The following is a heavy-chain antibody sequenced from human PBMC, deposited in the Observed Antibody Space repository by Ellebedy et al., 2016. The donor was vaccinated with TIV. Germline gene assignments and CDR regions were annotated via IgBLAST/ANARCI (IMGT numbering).Heavy chain of an antibody. J-gene: IGHJ6*02. D-gene: IGHD3-10*01. V-gene: IGHV1-18*01. Sequence: AASVKVSCKASGYSLTSNGISWVRQAPGQGLEWMGWSGDYNGNTNYAQNFQGRVTMTTATSTSPVYMDLRSLRSDDTAVYCCARGLRFGEFDVWGQGTTVTVSS. CDR2: SGDYNGNT. CDR1: GYSLTSNG. CDR3: ARGLRFGEFDV.